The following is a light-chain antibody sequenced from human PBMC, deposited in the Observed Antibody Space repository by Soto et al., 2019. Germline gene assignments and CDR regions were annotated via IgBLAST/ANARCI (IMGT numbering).Light chain of an antibody. J-gene: IGKJ4*01. CDR2: DAF. CDR1: QNVKTR. Sequence: EKVMTQSPATLSVSPGERATLSCRASQNVKTRLAWYQQKPGQAPRLLIYDAFTRATGIPARFSGSASGTEFPLTISSLQSEDFAVYYCQQYDEWPLTCGGGTKVEIK. V-gene: IGKV3-15*01. CDR3: QQYDEWPLT.